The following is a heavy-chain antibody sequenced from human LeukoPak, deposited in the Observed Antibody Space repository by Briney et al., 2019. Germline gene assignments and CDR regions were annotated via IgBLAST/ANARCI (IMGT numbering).Heavy chain of an antibody. V-gene: IGHV3-23*01. J-gene: IGHJ4*02. CDR2: ISGSGGST. Sequence: GGSLRLSCAASGFAFSSYAMGWVRQAPGKGLEWVSAISGSGGSTYYADSVKGRFTISRDNSKNTLYLQMNSLRAEDTAVYYCAKDGDYDFWSGYYTRTPFDYWGQGTLVTVSS. D-gene: IGHD3-3*01. CDR1: GFAFSSYA. CDR3: AKDGDYDFWSGYYTRTPFDY.